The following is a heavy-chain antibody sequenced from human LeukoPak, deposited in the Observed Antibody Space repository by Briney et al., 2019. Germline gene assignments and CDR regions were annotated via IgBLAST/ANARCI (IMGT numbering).Heavy chain of an antibody. CDR2: ISASGAGT. J-gene: IGHJ4*02. CDR1: GLTFSSYG. Sequence: GGSLRLSCAASGLTFSSYGMSWVRQAPGKGLEWLSCISASGAGTYYADSVKGRFTISRDNCKNALYLQTNSLRAEDTDVYYCAKGDLLLSASDFWGQGTLVPVSS. V-gene: IGHV3-23*01. CDR3: AKGDLLLSASDF. D-gene: IGHD2-15*01.